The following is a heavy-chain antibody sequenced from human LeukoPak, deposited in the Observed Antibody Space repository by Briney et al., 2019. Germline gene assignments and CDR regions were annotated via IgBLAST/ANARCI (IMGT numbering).Heavy chain of an antibody. Sequence: GGSLRLSCAASGFSFSRFAMSWVRQAPGKGLEWVSAISDSGGRINYADSVKGRFTISRDNSKNTLYLQMNSLRAEDTAVYYCAKKTWDSSAWYFFDYWGQGTLVTVSS. V-gene: IGHV3-23*01. D-gene: IGHD3-22*01. CDR2: ISDSGGRI. CDR1: GFSFSRFA. J-gene: IGHJ4*02. CDR3: AKKTWDSSAWYFFDY.